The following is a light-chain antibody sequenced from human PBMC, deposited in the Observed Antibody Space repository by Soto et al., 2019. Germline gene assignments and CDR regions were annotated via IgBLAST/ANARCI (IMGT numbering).Light chain of an antibody. CDR2: EGS. J-gene: IGLJ2*01. CDR3: CSYAGSSPVV. Sequence: QSALTQPASVSGAPGQSITISCTGTSSDFGSYNFVSWYQQHPGKAPKLMIYEGSKRPSGVSNRFSGSNSGNTASLTISGHEAEDEADYYCCSYAGSSPVVFGGGTKLTVL. V-gene: IGLV2-23*01. CDR1: SSDFGSYNF.